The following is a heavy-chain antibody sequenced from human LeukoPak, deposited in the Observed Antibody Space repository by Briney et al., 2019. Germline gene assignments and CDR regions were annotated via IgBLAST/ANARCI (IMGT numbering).Heavy chain of an antibody. D-gene: IGHD3-9*01. V-gene: IGHV3-23*01. CDR3: AKDLDILTGYYAFQH. J-gene: IGHJ1*01. CDR1: GGSFSGYY. Sequence: PSETLSLTCAVYGGSFSGYYWSWVRQAPGKGLEWVSAISGSGGSTYYADSVKGRFTISRDNSKNTLYLQMNSLRAEDTAVYYCAKDLDILTGYYAFQHWGQGTLVTVSS. CDR2: ISGSGGST.